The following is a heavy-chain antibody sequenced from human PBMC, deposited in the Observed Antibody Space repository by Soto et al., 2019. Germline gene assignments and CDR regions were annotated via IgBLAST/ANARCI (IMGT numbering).Heavy chain of an antibody. D-gene: IGHD6-19*01. CDR2: ISYDGSNK. CDR3: ARDRGSGWYVDY. V-gene: IGHV3-30-3*01. Sequence: QVQLVESGGGVVQPGRSLRLSCAASGFTFSSYAMHWVRQAPGKGLEWVAVISYDGSNKYYADSVKGRFTISRDNSKNTLYLQMNSLRAEDTAVYYCARDRGSGWYVDYWGQGTLVTVSS. CDR1: GFTFSSYA. J-gene: IGHJ4*02.